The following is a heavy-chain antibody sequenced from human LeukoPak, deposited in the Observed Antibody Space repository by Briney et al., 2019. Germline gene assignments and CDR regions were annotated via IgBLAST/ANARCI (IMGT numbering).Heavy chain of an antibody. CDR1: GFTVSSNY. J-gene: IGHJ4*02. CDR2: IYSGGST. D-gene: IGHD3/OR15-3a*01. Sequence: GGSLRLSCAASGFTVSSNYMSWVRQAPGKGLEWVSVIYSGGSTYYADSVKGRFTISRDNSKNTLYLQMYSLRAEDTAVYYCAREGTGYYFYYWGQGTLVTVSS. V-gene: IGHV3-66*02. CDR3: AREGTGYYFYY.